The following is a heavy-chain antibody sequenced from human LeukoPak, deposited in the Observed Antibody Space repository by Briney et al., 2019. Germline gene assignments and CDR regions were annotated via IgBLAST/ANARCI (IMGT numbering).Heavy chain of an antibody. CDR3: ARERAVNGWTSAHFDY. CDR1: GSTFSSYS. CDR2: ISNDGNTK. J-gene: IGHJ4*02. D-gene: IGHD6-19*01. Sequence: GGSLRLSCAASGSTFSSYSIHWVRQAPGKGLEWVSVISNDGNTKYYADSVRGRFTISRDNSEDTLYLQINSLRIEDTAVYYCARERAVNGWTSAHFDYWGQGTLVTVSS. V-gene: IGHV3-30*14.